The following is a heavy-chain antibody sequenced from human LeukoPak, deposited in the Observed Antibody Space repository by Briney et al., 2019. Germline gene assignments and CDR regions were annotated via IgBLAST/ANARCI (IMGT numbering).Heavy chain of an antibody. Sequence: PSETLFLTCAVYGGSFSGYYWSWIRQPPGKGLEWIGEINHSGSTNYNPSLKSRVTISVDTSKNQFSLKLSSVTAADTAVYYCARGPQRAAAGPKTYFDYWGQGTLVTVSS. V-gene: IGHV4-34*01. J-gene: IGHJ4*02. CDR1: GGSFSGYY. CDR2: INHSGST. D-gene: IGHD6-13*01. CDR3: ARGPQRAAAGPKTYFDY.